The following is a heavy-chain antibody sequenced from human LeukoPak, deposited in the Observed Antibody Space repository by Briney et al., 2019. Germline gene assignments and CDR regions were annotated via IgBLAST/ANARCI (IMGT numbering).Heavy chain of an antibody. Sequence: ASVKVSCKASGYTFTGYYMHWVRQAPGQGLEWMGWISPNSGGTNYAQKFQGRVTMTRDTSISTAYMELSRLRSDDTAVYYCARDPGLWFGASDYMDVWGKGTTVTISS. J-gene: IGHJ6*03. D-gene: IGHD3-10*01. V-gene: IGHV1-2*02. CDR1: GYTFTGYY. CDR3: ARDPGLWFGASDYMDV. CDR2: ISPNSGGT.